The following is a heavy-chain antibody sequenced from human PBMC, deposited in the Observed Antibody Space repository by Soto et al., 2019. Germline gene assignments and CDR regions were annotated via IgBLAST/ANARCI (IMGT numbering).Heavy chain of an antibody. Sequence: SETLSLTCTVSGGSIISYYWSWIRQPPGKGLEWIGYIYYSGSTNYNPSLKSRVTISVDTSKNQFSLKLSSVTAADTAVYYCARDRGRRYYDILTGYEYYYYYGMDVWGQGTTVTVSS. V-gene: IGHV4-59*01. J-gene: IGHJ6*02. CDR2: IYYSGST. CDR1: GGSIISYY. D-gene: IGHD3-9*01. CDR3: ARDRGRRYYDILTGYEYYYYYGMDV.